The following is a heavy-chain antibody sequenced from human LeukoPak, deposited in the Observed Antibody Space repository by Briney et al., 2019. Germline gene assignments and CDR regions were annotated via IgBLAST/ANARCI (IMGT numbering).Heavy chain of an antibody. J-gene: IGHJ4*02. V-gene: IGHV1-18*01. CDR1: GYTFTNYG. CDR3: ARAGGPYSCSWDEIDY. Sequence: RASVKVSCKASGYTFTNYGISWVRQAPGQGLEWMGWISAYNGNTNYAQKLQGRVTMTTDTSTSTAYMELRSLRSDDTAVYYCARAGGPYSCSWDEIDYWGQGTLVTVSS. D-gene: IGHD6-13*01. CDR2: ISAYNGNT.